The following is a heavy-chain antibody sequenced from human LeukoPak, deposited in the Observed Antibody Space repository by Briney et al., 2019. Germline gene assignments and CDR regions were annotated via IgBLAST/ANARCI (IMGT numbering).Heavy chain of an antibody. CDR2: ISGSGSSV. V-gene: IGHV3-23*01. Sequence: GGSLRLSCAASGFTFSNYAMSWVRQAPGKGLESVSCISGSGSSVYNADSVKGRFTISRDNSKNTLYLQINSLRDEVTAVYYCAKHSSYGYENSHGMDVWGQGTTVTVSS. J-gene: IGHJ6*02. CDR1: GFTFSNYA. D-gene: IGHD3-16*01. CDR3: AKHSSYGYENSHGMDV.